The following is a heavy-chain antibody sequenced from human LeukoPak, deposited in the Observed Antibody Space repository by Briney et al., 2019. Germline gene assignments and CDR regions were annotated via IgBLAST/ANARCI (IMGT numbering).Heavy chain of an antibody. V-gene: IGHV4-4*07. Sequence: PSETLSLTCTVSGGSISSYYWSWIRQPAGKGLEWIGRIYTSGSTNYNPSLKSRVTMSVDTSKSQFSLKLSSVTAADTAVYYCARELLKPRSGWYSWFDPWGQGTLVTVSS. D-gene: IGHD6-19*01. J-gene: IGHJ5*02. CDR3: ARELLKPRSGWYSWFDP. CDR1: GGSISSYY. CDR2: IYTSGST.